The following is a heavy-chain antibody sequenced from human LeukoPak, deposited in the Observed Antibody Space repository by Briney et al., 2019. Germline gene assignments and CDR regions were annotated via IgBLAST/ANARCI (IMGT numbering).Heavy chain of an antibody. CDR1: GGSFSGYY. V-gene: IGHV4-34*01. Sequence: SETLSLTCAVYGGSFSGYYWSWIRQPPGKGLEWIGEINHSGSTNYNPSLKSRVTIPVDTSKNQFSLKLSSVTAADTAVYYCARLPAHCSSTSCYIVPRDYWGQGTLVTVPS. CDR3: ARLPAHCSSTSCYIVPRDY. CDR2: INHSGST. D-gene: IGHD2-2*02. J-gene: IGHJ4*02.